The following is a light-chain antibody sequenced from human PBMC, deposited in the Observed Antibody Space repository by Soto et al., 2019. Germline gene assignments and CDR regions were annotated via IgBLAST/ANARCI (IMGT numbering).Light chain of an antibody. CDR3: CSYTSSRLYA. Sequence: QSVLTQPASVSGSPGQSITISCTGTSNDVGGYNYVSWYQQHPGKAPKLMIYDVANRPSGDSSRFSGSKSGNTASLTISGLQAEDEADYYCCSYTSSRLYAFVTGTKVTVL. CDR2: DVA. J-gene: IGLJ1*01. CDR1: SNDVGGYNY. V-gene: IGLV2-14*01.